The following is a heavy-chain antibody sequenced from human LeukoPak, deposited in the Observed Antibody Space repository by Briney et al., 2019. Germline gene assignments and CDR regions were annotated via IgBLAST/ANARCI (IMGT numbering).Heavy chain of an antibody. J-gene: IGHJ1*01. CDR1: GFTFSSYG. CDR2: IRYDGSNK. CDR3: AKTEYYDFWSGYDQH. Sequence: GGSLRLSCAASGFTFSSYGMHWVRQAPGKGLDWVAFIRYDGSNKYYADSVKGRFTISRDNSKNTLYLQMNSLRAEDTAVYYCAKTEYYDFWSGYDQHWGQGTLVTVSS. D-gene: IGHD3-3*01. V-gene: IGHV3-30*02.